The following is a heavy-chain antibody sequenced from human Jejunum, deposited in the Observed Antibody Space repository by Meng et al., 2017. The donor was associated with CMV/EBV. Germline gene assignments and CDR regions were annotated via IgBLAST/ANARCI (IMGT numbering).Heavy chain of an antibody. J-gene: IGHJ5*02. D-gene: IGHD2-15*01. CDR3: ARDALGYCSGIGCYSHNWFDP. V-gene: IGHV3-30*04. CDR2: TAYGGTNE. Sequence: MPWVRQAPGRGLEWVGVTAYGGTNEYYTDSVKGRFTISRDNAKNTLYLQMNSLRAEDTGLYYCARDALGYCSGIGCYSHNWFDPWGQGTLVTVSS.